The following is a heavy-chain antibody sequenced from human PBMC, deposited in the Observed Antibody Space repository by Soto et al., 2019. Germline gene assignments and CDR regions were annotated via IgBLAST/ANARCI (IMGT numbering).Heavy chain of an antibody. CDR3: ARVPEAKNFDWLFPPDAFDI. Sequence: PGGALRLSCATSGFTFSSSAMSWVRQAAGKGLELVSSISFSSSTTYYADSVRGRFTISRDNSKNTLYLQMSSLRAEDTAVYYCARVPEAKNFDWLFPPDAFDIWGQGTMVTVSS. V-gene: IGHV3-23*01. D-gene: IGHD3-9*01. CDR1: GFTFSSSA. J-gene: IGHJ3*02. CDR2: ISFSSSTT.